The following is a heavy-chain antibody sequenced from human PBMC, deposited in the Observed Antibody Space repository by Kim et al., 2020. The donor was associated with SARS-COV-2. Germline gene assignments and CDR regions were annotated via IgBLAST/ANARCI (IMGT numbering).Heavy chain of an antibody. CDR1: GFTFSSYG. CDR2: ISYDGSNK. CDR3: AKDSGGSGYHPTGAFDI. D-gene: IGHD3-22*01. V-gene: IGHV3-30*18. Sequence: GGSLRLSCAASGFTFSSYGMHWVRQAPGKGLEWVAVISYDGSNKYYADSVKGRFTISRDNSKNTLYLQMNSLRAEDTAVYYCAKDSGGSGYHPTGAFDIWGQGTMVTVSS. J-gene: IGHJ3*02.